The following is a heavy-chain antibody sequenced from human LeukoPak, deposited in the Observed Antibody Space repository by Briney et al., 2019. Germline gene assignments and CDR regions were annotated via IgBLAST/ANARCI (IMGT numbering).Heavy chain of an antibody. D-gene: IGHD1-26*01. CDR3: VRGEWELRFHY. CDR1: GGSISSYY. J-gene: IGHJ4*02. V-gene: IGHV4-59*08. CDR2: INYSGST. Sequence: SETLSLTCTVSGGSISSYYWSWIRQPPGKGLEWIGYINYSGSTNYNPSLKSRVTISVDTSKNQFSLKLSSVTAADTAVYYCVRGEWELRFHYWGQGTLVTVSS.